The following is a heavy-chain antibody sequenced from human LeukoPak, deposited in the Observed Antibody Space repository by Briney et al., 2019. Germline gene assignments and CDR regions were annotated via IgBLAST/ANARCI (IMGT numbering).Heavy chain of an antibody. V-gene: IGHV4-59*01. CDR2: IYYSGST. Sequence: SETLSLTCTVSGGSISGFYWSWIRQPPGKGLEWIGDIYYSGSTNYNPSLKSRLTISVDTSKNQFSLKLSSVTAADTAVYYCARVLQNWNDGPILDYWGQGTLVTASS. CDR1: GGSISGFY. J-gene: IGHJ4*02. D-gene: IGHD1-1*01. CDR3: ARVLQNWNDGPILDY.